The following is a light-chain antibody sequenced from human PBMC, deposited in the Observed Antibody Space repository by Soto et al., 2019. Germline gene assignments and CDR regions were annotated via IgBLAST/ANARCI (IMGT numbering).Light chain of an antibody. CDR1: QWLSRGN. CDR2: GAS. J-gene: IGKJ3*01. Sequence: EIVLTQSPGTLSLSPGEGATVSCRASQWLSRGNLAWYQRNPGQAPPLLISGASTRATAVPDRFSGSGSGTEFTLTISRLEPEDFALYYCQQHGNFPVPFGPGTKVDV. CDR3: QQHGNFPVP. V-gene: IGKV3-20*01.